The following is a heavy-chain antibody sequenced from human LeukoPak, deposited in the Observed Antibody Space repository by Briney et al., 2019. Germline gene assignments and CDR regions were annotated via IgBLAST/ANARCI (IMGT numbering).Heavy chain of an antibody. CDR2: INHSGST. CDR3: ARSGRVDGVRYYYYMDV. CDR1: GGSFSGYY. Sequence: PSETLSLTCAVYGGSFSGYYWSWIRQPPGKGLEWIGEINHSGSTNYNPSLKSRVTISVDTSKNQFSLKLSSVTAADTAVYYCARSGRVDGVRYYYYMDVWGKGTTVTVSS. V-gene: IGHV4-34*01. J-gene: IGHJ6*03. D-gene: IGHD3-3*01.